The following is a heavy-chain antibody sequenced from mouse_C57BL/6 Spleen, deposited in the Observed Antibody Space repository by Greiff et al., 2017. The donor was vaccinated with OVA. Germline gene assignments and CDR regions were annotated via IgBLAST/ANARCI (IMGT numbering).Heavy chain of an antibody. D-gene: IGHD4-1*01. V-gene: IGHV3-6*01. J-gene: IGHJ2*01. Sequence: EVKLQESGPGLVKPSQSLSLTCSVTGYSITSGYYWNWIRQFPGNKLEWMGYISYDGSNNYNPSLKNRISITRDTSKNQFFLKLNSVTTEDTATYYCARDGTGTDGFDYWGQGTTLTVSS. CDR3: ARDGTGTDGFDY. CDR2: ISYDGSN. CDR1: GYSITSGYY.